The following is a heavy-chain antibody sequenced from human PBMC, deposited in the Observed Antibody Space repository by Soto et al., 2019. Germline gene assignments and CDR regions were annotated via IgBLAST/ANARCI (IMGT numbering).Heavy chain of an antibody. CDR2: ISAYNGNT. J-gene: IGHJ6*02. V-gene: IGHV1-18*01. CDR1: GYTFTSYG. D-gene: IGHD3-3*01. Sequence: ASVKVSCKASGYTFTSYGISWVRQAPGQGLEWMGWISAYNGNTNYAQKLQGRVTMTTDTSTSTAYMELRSLRSDDTAVYYCARPHTYDFWSGYPEPSYYYYYGMDVWGQGTTVTVSS. CDR3: ARPHTYDFWSGYPEPSYYYYYGMDV.